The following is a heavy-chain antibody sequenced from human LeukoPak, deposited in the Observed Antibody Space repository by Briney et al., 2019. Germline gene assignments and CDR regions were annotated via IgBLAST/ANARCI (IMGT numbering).Heavy chain of an antibody. CDR2: IYYSGST. D-gene: IGHD3-9*01. J-gene: IGHJ4*02. CDR3: ARGGGDILTGYYY. V-gene: IGHV4-61*08. CDR1: GGSISSGGYS. Sequence: SQTLSLICAVSGGSISSGGYSWSWIRQPPGRGLEWIGYIYYSGSTNYNPSLKSRVTISVATPKNQFSLRLSSVTAADTAVYYCARGGGDILTGYYYWGQGTLVTVSS.